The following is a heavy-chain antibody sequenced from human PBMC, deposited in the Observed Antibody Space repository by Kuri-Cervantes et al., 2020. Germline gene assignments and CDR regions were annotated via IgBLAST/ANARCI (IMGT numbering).Heavy chain of an antibody. CDR2: ISGSGGST. CDR1: GFTFSSYW. J-gene: IGHJ4*02. D-gene: IGHD5-18*01. V-gene: IGHV3-23*01. Sequence: LSLTCAASGFTFSSYWMSWVRQAPGKGLEWVSAISGSGGSTYYADSVEGRFTISRDNSKNTLYLQMNSLRAEDTAVYYCARGYSYADYWGQGTLVTVSS. CDR3: ARGYSYADY.